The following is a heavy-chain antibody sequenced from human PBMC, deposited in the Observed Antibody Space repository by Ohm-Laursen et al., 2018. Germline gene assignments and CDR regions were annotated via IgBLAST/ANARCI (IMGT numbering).Heavy chain of an antibody. CDR3: ARDSYYYDSSGYSRSGFDP. Sequence: GASVKVSCKASGFTFSNHYMHWMRQAPGQGLEWVGWISPNSGGTNYAQKFQGRVTMTRDTSISTAYMELSRLRSDDTAVYYCARDSYYYDSSGYSRSGFDPWGQGTLVTVSS. D-gene: IGHD3-22*01. CDR1: GFTFSNHY. V-gene: IGHV1-2*02. CDR2: ISPNSGGT. J-gene: IGHJ5*02.